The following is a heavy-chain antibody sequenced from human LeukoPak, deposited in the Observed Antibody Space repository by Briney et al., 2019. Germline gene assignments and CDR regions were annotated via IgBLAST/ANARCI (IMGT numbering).Heavy chain of an antibody. CDR2: ISWNSGSI. D-gene: IGHD6-13*01. V-gene: IGHV3-9*01. J-gene: IGHJ4*02. CDR3: ARRLAAPLDY. Sequence: GRSLRLSCAASGFTFDDYAMHWVRQAPGKGLEWVSGISWNSGSIGYADSVKGRFTISRDNAKNSLYLQMNSLRAEDTAVYYCARRLAAPLDYWGQGTLVTVSS. CDR1: GFTFDDYA.